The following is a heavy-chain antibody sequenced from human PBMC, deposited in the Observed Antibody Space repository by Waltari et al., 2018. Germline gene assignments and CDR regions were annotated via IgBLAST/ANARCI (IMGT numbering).Heavy chain of an antibody. CDR1: GYTFTGYD. CDR2: INPNSGGT. D-gene: IGHD6-13*01. J-gene: IGHJ5*02. CDR3: ARGHGSSWYFWFDP. Sequence: QVQLVQSGAEVKKPGASVKVSCKASGYTFTGYDMHWVRQAPGQGLEWMGWINPNSGGTHYAQKFQGRVTMTRDTSISTAYMELSRLRSDDTAVYYCARGHGSSWYFWFDPWGQGTLVTVSS. V-gene: IGHV1-2*02.